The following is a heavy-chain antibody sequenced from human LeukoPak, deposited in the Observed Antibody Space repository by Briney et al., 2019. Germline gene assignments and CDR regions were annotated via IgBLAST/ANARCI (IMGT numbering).Heavy chain of an antibody. CDR3: ARPADYRRGGYYYYYYMDV. Sequence: PVEVSCKASGGTFSSYAISWVRQAPGQGLEWMGGIIPIFGTANYAQKFQGRVTITTDESTSTAYMELSSLRSEDTAVYYCARPADYRRGGYYYYYYMDVWGKGTTVTVSS. CDR2: IIPIFGTA. D-gene: IGHD4-11*01. CDR1: GGTFSSYA. V-gene: IGHV1-69*05. J-gene: IGHJ6*03.